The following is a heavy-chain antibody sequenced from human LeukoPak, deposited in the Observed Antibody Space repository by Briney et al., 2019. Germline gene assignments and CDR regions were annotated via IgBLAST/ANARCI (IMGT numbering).Heavy chain of an antibody. J-gene: IGHJ4*02. D-gene: IGHD2-2*01. Sequence: PGGSLRLSCAASGFTFHDYSMYWVRQRPGKGLECVSSISWNSGSIDYADSVKGRFTISRDNARNSLYLQMTSLRAEDTAVYYCARVLGYCSSTSCYRDYWGQGTLVTVSS. CDR3: ARVLGYCSSTSCYRDY. CDR1: GFTFHDYS. V-gene: IGHV3-9*01. CDR2: ISWNSGSI.